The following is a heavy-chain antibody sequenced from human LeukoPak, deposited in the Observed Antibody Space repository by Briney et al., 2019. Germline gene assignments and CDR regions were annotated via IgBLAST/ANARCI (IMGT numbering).Heavy chain of an antibody. J-gene: IGHJ1*01. CDR1: GFTFSSYG. V-gene: IGHV3-30*02. D-gene: IGHD2-2*01. Sequence: GGSLRLSCAASGFTFSSYGMHWVRQAPGKGLEWVAFIRYDGSNKYYADSVKGRFTISRDNSKNTLYLQMDSLRAEDTAVYYCAKKRGYCSSTSCREYFQHWGQGTLVTVSS. CDR2: IRYDGSNK. CDR3: AKKRGYCSSTSCREYFQH.